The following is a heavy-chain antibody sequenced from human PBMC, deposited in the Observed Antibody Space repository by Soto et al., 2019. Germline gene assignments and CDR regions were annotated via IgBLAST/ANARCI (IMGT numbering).Heavy chain of an antibody. CDR1: GYTFTSYG. CDR3: ARDLGGYDSSGYSDY. D-gene: IGHD3-22*01. V-gene: IGHV1-18*04. Sequence: GDSVKVSCKASGYTFTSYGISWVRQAPGQGLEWRGWISAYNGNTNYAQKLQGRVTMTTDTSTSTAYMELRSLRSDDTAVYYCARDLGGYDSSGYSDYWGQGTLVTVSS. J-gene: IGHJ4*02. CDR2: ISAYNGNT.